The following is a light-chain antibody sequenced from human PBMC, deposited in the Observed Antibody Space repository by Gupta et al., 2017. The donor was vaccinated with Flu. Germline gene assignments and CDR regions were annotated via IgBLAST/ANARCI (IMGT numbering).Light chain of an antibody. CDR1: SYNIESHY. CDR3: AAWDGSLNRRV. V-gene: IGLV1-47*01. Sequence: SVLTPPPSAPGPTGPRTSIPCSGSSYNIESHYVYWLQHLPGTAPKLLIYRNDQRQSGVPDRFSGSTSATSATLAISGLRSEDEAVYYCAAWDGSLNRRVFGGGTNLAVL. J-gene: IGLJ3*02. CDR2: RND.